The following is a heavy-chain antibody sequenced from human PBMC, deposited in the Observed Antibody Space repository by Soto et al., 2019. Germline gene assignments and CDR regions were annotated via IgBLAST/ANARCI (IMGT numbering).Heavy chain of an antibody. CDR1: GGSISSGDYY. Sequence: QVQLQESGPGLVKPSQTLSLTCTVSGGSISSGDYYWSWIRQPPGKGLEWIGYIYYSGSTYYNPSLKSRVTISVDTSKNQFSLKLSSVTAADTAVYYCASGGITMVRGVSWFDPWGQGTLVTVSS. CDR2: IYYSGST. D-gene: IGHD3-10*01. CDR3: ASGGITMVRGVSWFDP. V-gene: IGHV4-30-4*01. J-gene: IGHJ5*02.